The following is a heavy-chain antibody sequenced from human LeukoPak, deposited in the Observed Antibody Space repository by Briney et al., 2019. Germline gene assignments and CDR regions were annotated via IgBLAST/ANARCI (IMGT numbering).Heavy chain of an antibody. D-gene: IGHD1-26*01. CDR2: ISGNAGGT. Sequence: GGSLRLSCAASGFTFSTYAMHWVRQAPGKGLEWVSAISGNAGGTYYVDSVKGRFTISRDNSRNTVYLQMNGLRAEDTAVYYCARQFNSGSNAGPNWFGPWGQETLVTVSS. J-gene: IGHJ5*02. V-gene: IGHV3-23*01. CDR1: GFTFSTYA. CDR3: ARQFNSGSNAGPNWFGP.